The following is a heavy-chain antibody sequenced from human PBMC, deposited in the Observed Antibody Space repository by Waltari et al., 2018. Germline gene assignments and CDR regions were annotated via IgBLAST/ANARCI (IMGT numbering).Heavy chain of an antibody. J-gene: IGHJ5*02. CDR3: ASHVTVPTTRGFDH. V-gene: IGHV4-34*01. Sequence: QVQLQQWGAGLLKPSETLSLTCAVYGGSFSGYYWSWIRQPPGKGLEWIGEINHSGSTNYNPSLKSRVTISVDTSKNQLLLNLNAVTAADTAVYYGASHVTVPTTRGFDHWGQGTLVIVSS. CDR2: INHSGST. D-gene: IGHD1-26*01. CDR1: GGSFSGYY.